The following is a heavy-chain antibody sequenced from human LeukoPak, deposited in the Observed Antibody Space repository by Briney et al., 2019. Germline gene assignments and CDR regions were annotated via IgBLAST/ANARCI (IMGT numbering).Heavy chain of an antibody. D-gene: IGHD3-16*02. V-gene: IGHV3-23*01. Sequence: PGGSMRLSCAASGFTFSSYAMSWVRQAPGKGLEWVSVISGSGGYTYYADSVKGRFTISRDNSKNTLYLQMNSLRAEDTAVYYCARGQAGVYDYVWGSYRDSNFDYWGQGTLVTVSS. CDR2: ISGSGGYT. CDR1: GFTFSSYA. CDR3: ARGQAGVYDYVWGSYRDSNFDY. J-gene: IGHJ4*02.